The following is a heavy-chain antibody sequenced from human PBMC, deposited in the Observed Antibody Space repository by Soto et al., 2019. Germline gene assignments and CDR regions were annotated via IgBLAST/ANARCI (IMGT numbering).Heavy chain of an antibody. V-gene: IGHV3-21*01. J-gene: IGHJ4*02. CDR3: AKDCGSGDGFDY. D-gene: IGHD3-10*01. Sequence: DVQLLESGGGLVKPGGSLRPSGEPPGLIFRDNIWSWARQAPGEGLEWVSFISGSSSFIYNAESVEGRFSVSRDNARNLMYLEMSSLRVEDTAIYYCAKDCGSGDGFDYWGQGTLVAVSS. CDR1: GLIFRDNI. CDR2: ISGSSSFI.